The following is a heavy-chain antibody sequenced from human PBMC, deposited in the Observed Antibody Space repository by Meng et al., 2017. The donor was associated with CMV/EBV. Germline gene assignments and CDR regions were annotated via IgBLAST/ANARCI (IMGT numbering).Heavy chain of an antibody. CDR2: IIPVVGIA. CDR3: ARERVYSSTWLGSPETDYFHNGLDV. J-gene: IGHJ6*02. V-gene: IGHV1-69*04. CDR1: GGTVSSYT. D-gene: IGHD6-13*01. Sequence: SVPVSCKASGGTVSSYTISWVRQAPGQGLEWMGRIIPVVGIANYAQKFQGRVTITADKPRSTAYMELSSLRSDDTAVYYCARERVYSSTWLGSPETDYFHNGLDVWGQGTAVTVSS.